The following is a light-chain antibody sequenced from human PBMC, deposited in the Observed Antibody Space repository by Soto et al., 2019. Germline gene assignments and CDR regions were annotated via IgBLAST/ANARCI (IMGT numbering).Light chain of an antibody. V-gene: IGLV2-14*01. Sequence: QSVLTQPASVSESPGQSITISCTGSSSDVGGYKYVSWYQQHPGKAPKLLTYDVTNRPSGASNRFSGSKSGYTASLTISGLQSEDEADYYCNSYTSFKALVFGTGTKVTVL. CDR1: SSDVGGYKY. J-gene: IGLJ1*01. CDR2: DVT. CDR3: NSYTSFKALV.